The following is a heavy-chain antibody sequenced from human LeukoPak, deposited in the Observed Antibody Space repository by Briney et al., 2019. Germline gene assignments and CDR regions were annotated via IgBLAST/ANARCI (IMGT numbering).Heavy chain of an antibody. Sequence: PSETLSLTCTVSGGSISSSSYYWDWIRQPPGKGLEWIGEINHSGSTNYNPSLKSRVTISVDTSKNQFSLKLSSVTAADTAVYYCAGRRRTSTLMQQLGTSGDYWGQGTLVTVSS. J-gene: IGHJ4*02. D-gene: IGHD6-13*01. CDR1: GGSISSSSYY. CDR3: AGRRRTSTLMQQLGTSGDY. CDR2: INHSGST. V-gene: IGHV4-39*07.